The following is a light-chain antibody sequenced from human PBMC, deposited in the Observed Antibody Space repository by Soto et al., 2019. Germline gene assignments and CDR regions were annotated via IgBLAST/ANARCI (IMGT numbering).Light chain of an antibody. J-gene: IGLJ2*01. CDR3: QSYDSSLSVV. Sequence: SVLTQPPSVSGAPGQRVTISCTGSSSNIGAGYAVHWYQQLPGTVPKLLIYGNSNRPSGVPDRFSGSKSASSASLAITGLQAEDEADYFCQSYDSSLSVVFGGGTKVTVL. CDR1: SSNIGAGYA. CDR2: GNS. V-gene: IGLV1-40*01.